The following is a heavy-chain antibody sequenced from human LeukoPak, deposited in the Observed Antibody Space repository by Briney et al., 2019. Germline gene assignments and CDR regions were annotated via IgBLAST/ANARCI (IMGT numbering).Heavy chain of an antibody. Sequence: PGGSLRLSCAASGFTFSSDWMSWARRAPGEGREWVGRIKSETDGGTTDYEARVKGRFTISRDDSKNTMYLQMNSLKTEDTAVYYCTTDRGIAARPLFDYWGQGTLVTVSS. J-gene: IGHJ4*02. CDR1: GFTFSSDW. CDR3: TTDRGIAARPLFDY. D-gene: IGHD6-6*01. V-gene: IGHV3-15*01. CDR2: IKSETDGGTT.